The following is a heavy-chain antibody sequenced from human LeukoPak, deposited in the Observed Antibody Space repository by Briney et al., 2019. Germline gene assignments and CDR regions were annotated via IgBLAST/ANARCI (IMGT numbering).Heavy chain of an antibody. V-gene: IGHV3-64*01. J-gene: IGHJ4*02. CDR1: GITIRRPS. CDR2: ISRSGGNT. Sequence: GSLRLSCAASGITIRRPSMHWVRQAPGKGLEFVSAISRSGGNTYYANSVKGRFTISRDTSKNALYLQVGSQKVEDMAVYYCARVGDRSGNGYSHWGQGTRVTVSS. D-gene: IGHD2-2*03. CDR3: ARVGDRSGNGYSH.